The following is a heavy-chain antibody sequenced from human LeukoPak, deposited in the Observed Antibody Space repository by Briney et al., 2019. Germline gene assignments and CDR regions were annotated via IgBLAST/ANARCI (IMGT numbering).Heavy chain of an antibody. CDR2: ISGSGGST. Sequence: PGGSLRLSCAASGFTFSNYAMSWVRQAPGKGLEWVSAISGSGGSTYYADSVKGRFTISRDNSKNTLYLQMNSLRAEDTAVYYCAKDLGKSIAAREFDYWGQGTLVTVSS. CDR1: GFTFSNYA. J-gene: IGHJ4*02. CDR3: AKDLGKSIAAREFDY. V-gene: IGHV3-23*01. D-gene: IGHD6-6*01.